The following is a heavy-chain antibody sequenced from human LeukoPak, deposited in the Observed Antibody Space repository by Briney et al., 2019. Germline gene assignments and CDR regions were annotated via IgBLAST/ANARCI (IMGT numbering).Heavy chain of an antibody. J-gene: IGHJ3*01. Sequence: PSETLSLTCTVSGGSINSSSYYWGWIRQPPGKGLEWIGTIYYSGSTYYNPSLKSRVTISVDTSKNQFSLKLSSVTAADTAVYYCARNFDSYNAFDVWGQGTMVTVSS. CDR2: IYYSGST. CDR1: GGSINSSSYY. CDR3: ARNFDSYNAFDV. D-gene: IGHD3-22*01. V-gene: IGHV4-39*07.